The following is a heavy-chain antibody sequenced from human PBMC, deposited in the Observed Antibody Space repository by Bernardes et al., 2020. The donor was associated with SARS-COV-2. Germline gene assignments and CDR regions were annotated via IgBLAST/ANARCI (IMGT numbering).Heavy chain of an antibody. Sequence: SETLSLTCTVSGVSITSYYWNWIRQPPGRELEWIGSVYYTGSINYNPTLRSRLTILVDTSKNQFSLKLTSVTAADTALYYCARDPGGGGTDTFDVWGQGTMVTVS. D-gene: IGHD3-16*01. V-gene: IGHV4-59*01. J-gene: IGHJ3*01. CDR2: VYYTGSI. CDR3: ARDPGGGGTDTFDV. CDR1: GVSITSYY.